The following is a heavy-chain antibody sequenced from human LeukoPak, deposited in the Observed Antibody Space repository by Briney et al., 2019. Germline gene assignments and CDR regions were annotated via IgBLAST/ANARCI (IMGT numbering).Heavy chain of an antibody. CDR3: ARGEVLRFLEWFDY. CDR1: GGSISSYY. CDR2: IYTSGST. D-gene: IGHD3-3*01. J-gene: IGHJ4*02. Sequence: PSETLSLTCTVSGGSISSYYWSWIRQPAGKGLEWIGRIYTSGSTNYNPSLKSRVTMSVDTSKNQFSLKLSSVTAADTAVYYCARGEVLRFLEWFDYWGQGTPVTVSS. V-gene: IGHV4-4*07.